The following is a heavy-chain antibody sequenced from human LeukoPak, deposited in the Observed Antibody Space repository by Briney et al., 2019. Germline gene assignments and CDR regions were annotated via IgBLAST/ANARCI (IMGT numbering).Heavy chain of an antibody. V-gene: IGHV3-7*03. J-gene: IGHJ4*02. CDR1: GFTFSSFW. Sequence: PGGSLRLSCAASGFTFSSFWMSWVRQAPGKGLEWVANINEDSSRENYVDSVEGRFTISRDNAKNSLYLQMNSLRPEDTAVYFCGRFRYVIGGYLLPFDCWGQGAPVTVSS. D-gene: IGHD3-22*01. CDR3: GRFRYVIGGYLLPFDC. CDR2: INEDSSRE.